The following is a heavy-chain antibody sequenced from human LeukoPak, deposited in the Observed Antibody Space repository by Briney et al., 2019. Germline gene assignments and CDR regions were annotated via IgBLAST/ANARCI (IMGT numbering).Heavy chain of an antibody. CDR1: GFTFSSYD. CDR2: IDTSGDT. V-gene: IGHV3-13*01. J-gene: IGHJ3*02. CDR3: ARGSITVAFEI. D-gene: IGHD3-10*01. Sequence: GGSLRLSCAASGFTFSSYDMHWVRQATGKGLEWVSAIDTSGDTYYPGSVKGRFTISRENAKNILYLQMNSLRVGDTAVYYCARGSITVAFEIWGQGTMVSVSS.